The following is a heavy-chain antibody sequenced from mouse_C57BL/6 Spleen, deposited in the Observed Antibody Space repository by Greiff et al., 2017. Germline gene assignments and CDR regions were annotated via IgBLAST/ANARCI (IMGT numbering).Heavy chain of an antibody. CDR1: GYTFTSYW. D-gene: IGHD1-1*01. J-gene: IGHJ1*03. Sequence: VQLQQPGAELVKPGASVKLSCKASGYTFTSYWMHWVKQRPGQGLEWIGMIHPNSGSTNYNEKFKSKATLTVDKSSSTAYMQLSSLTSEDSAVYYCPITTVVGGYFDVWGTGTTVTVSS. V-gene: IGHV1-64*01. CDR3: PITTVVGGYFDV. CDR2: IHPNSGST.